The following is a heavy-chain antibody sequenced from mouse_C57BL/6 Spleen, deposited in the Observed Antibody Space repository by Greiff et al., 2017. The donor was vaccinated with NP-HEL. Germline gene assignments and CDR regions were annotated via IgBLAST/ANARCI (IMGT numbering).Heavy chain of an antibody. Sequence: QVQLQQPGAELVMPGASVKLSCKASGYTFTSYWMHWVKQRPGQGLEWIGEIDPSDSYTNYIQKFKGKSTLTVDKSSSTAYMQLSSLTSEDSAVYYCERRGFSYAMDYWGQGTSVTFSS. V-gene: IGHV1-69*01. CDR1: GYTFTSYW. J-gene: IGHJ4*01. CDR2: IDPSDSYT. CDR3: ERRGFSYAMDY.